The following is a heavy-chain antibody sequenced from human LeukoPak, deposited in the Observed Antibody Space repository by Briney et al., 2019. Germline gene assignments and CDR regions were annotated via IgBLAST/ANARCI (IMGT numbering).Heavy chain of an antibody. CDR2: INRSGST. Sequence: PSETLSLTCAVYGGSFSGYYWSWIRQPPGKGLEWIGEINRSGSTNYNPSLKSRLTISVDTSKNQFSLRLISVTAADTAVYYCARGPGWTIAARPLDYWGQGALVPVSS. V-gene: IGHV4-34*01. D-gene: IGHD6-6*01. J-gene: IGHJ4*02. CDR1: GGSFSGYY. CDR3: ARGPGWTIAARPLDY.